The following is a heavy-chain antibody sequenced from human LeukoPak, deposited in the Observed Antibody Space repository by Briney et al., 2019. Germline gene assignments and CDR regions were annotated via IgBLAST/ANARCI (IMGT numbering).Heavy chain of an antibody. D-gene: IGHD6-19*01. CDR2: IYYSGST. CDR3: ARSKVAGSAIYYFDY. CDR1: GGSISSYY. V-gene: IGHV4-59*01. Sequence: SETLSHTCTVSGGSISSYYWSWIRQPPGKGLEWIGYIYYSGSTNYNPSLKSRVTISVDTSKNQFSLKLSSVTAADTAVYYCARSKVAGSAIYYFDYWGQGTLVTVSS. J-gene: IGHJ4*02.